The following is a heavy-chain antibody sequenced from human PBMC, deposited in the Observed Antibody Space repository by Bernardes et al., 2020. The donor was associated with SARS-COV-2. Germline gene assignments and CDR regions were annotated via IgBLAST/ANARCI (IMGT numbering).Heavy chain of an antibody. D-gene: IGHD3-3*01. CDR2: IYSDGTT. V-gene: IGHV3-66*02. J-gene: IGHJ2*01. Sequence: LRLSCAASGFIVSNKYMTWVRQAPGKGLEWVSVIYSDGTTFYTDSVKGRFTISRDNSKNTLYLQMNSLRVEDAAVYYCARGEAVTILGVPIRGRWYFDLWGRGTQVSVSS. CDR1: GFIVSNKY. CDR3: ARGEAVTILGVPIRGRWYFDL.